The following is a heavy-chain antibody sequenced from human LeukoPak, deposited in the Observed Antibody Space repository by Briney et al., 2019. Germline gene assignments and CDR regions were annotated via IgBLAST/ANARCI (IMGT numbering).Heavy chain of an antibody. CDR2: ISWNSGSI. CDR1: GFTFDDYA. J-gene: IGHJ4*02. D-gene: IGHD6-19*01. Sequence: PGGSLRLSCAASGFTFDDYAMHWVRQAPGKGLEWVSGISWNSGSIGYADSVKGRFTISRDNAKNSLYLQMNSLRAEDTALYYCAKDLHSSGWYYLDYWGQGTLVTVSS. CDR3: AKDLHSSGWYYLDY. V-gene: IGHV3-9*01.